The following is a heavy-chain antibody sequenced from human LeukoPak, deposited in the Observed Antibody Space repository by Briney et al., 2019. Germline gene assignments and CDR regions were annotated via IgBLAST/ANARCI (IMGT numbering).Heavy chain of an antibody. J-gene: IGHJ6*02. CDR3: AKDFHSSGWCCYYGMDV. Sequence: PGGSLRLSCAASGFTFSSYAMSWVRQAPGKGLEWVSVISGSGGSTYYADSVKGRFTISRDNSKNTLYLQMSSLTAEDTAVYYCAKDFHSSGWCCYYGMDVWGQGTTVTVSS. CDR1: GFTFSSYA. D-gene: IGHD6-19*01. V-gene: IGHV3-23*01. CDR2: ISGSGGST.